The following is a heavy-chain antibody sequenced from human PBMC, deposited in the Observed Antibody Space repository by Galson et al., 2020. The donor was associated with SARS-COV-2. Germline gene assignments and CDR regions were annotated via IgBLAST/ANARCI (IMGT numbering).Heavy chain of an antibody. CDR3: ARDPAPLYGDNYYYGMDV. CDR1: AAPMSSYY. V-gene: IGHV4-59*01. CDR2: ISSSGST. Sequence: ETSETLSLTCSVSAAPMSSYYWSWIRQPPGKGLEWIGYISSSGSTSYNPSLRSRVTISVDLSKNQLSLKVTSVTAADTAVYYCARDPAPLYGDNYYYGMDVWGRGTTVTVSS. J-gene: IGHJ6*02. D-gene: IGHD4-17*01.